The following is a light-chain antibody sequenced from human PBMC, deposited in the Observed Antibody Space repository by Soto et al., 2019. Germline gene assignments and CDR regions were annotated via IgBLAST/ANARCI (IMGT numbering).Light chain of an antibody. Sequence: QSALTQPASVSGSPGQSITVPCTGSRNDVGNYNLVSWYQQSPGKAPKLLIYEDSKRPSGVSNRFSGSKSGDTASLTISGLQTEDEADYYCCSYTGATTAYVFGTGTKVTVL. CDR2: EDS. CDR1: RNDVGNYNL. J-gene: IGLJ1*01. CDR3: CSYTGATTAYV. V-gene: IGLV2-23*01.